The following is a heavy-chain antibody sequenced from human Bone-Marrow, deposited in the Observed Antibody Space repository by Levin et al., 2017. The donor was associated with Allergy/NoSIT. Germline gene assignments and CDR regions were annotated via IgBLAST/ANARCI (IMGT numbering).Heavy chain of an antibody. CDR1: GYTFTSYD. D-gene: IGHD3-16*02. J-gene: IGHJ4*02. V-gene: IGHV1-8*01. CDR3: ARGSRGRSSYLTHPYYFDY. CDR2: MNPNSGNT. Sequence: GASVKVSCKASGYTFTSYDINWVRQATGQGLEWMGWMNPNSGNTGYAQKFQGRVTMTRNTSISTAYMELSSLRSEDTAVYYCARGSRGRSSYLTHPYYFDYWGQGTLVTVSS.